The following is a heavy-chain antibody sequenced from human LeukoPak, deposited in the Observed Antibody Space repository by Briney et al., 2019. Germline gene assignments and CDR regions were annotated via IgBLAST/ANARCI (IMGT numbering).Heavy chain of an antibody. Sequence: PSETLSLTCAVYGGSFGGYYWTWIRHTPEKGLEWIGEMNPSGSTNYNPSLKSRVTISVDTSKNQFSLTLSSVTAADTAVYYCARGRQDVTMIVVIMTAVSYYLDVWGKGTTVTVS. V-gene: IGHV4-34*01. D-gene: IGHD3-22*01. CDR2: MNPSGST. J-gene: IGHJ6*03. CDR1: GGSFGGYY. CDR3: ARGRQDVTMIVVIMTAVSYYLDV.